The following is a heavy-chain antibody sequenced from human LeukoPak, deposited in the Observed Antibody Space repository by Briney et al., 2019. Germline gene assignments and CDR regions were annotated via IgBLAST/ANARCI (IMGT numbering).Heavy chain of an antibody. CDR1: GFTLSTYW. CDR3: TRGPRGYDSSGAP. J-gene: IGHJ5*02. D-gene: IGHD3-22*01. CDR2: IKQDGSEK. Sequence: GGSLRLSCAASGFTLSTYWMSWVRQAPGKGLEWLANIKQDGSEKYYVDSVKGRFTISRDNVEDSLDLQMNSLWVEDTAVYYCTRGPRGYDSSGAPWGQGTLVTVSS. V-gene: IGHV3-7*01.